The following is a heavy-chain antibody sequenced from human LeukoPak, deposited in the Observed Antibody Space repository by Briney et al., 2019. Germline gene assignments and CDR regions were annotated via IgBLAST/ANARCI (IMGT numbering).Heavy chain of an antibody. CDR2: ISYSAFST. J-gene: IGHJ6*02. D-gene: IGHD3-10*01. CDR3: AKVPYSDYGSGRPPFMDV. Sequence: GGSLRLSCAASGFIFSNYAMSWVRQAPGKGLEWVSTISYSAFSTYYADSVQGRFTISRDNSRNTLYLQMDSLRAEDTAIYYCAKVPYSDYGSGRPPFMDVWGQGTAVAVSS. V-gene: IGHV3-23*01. CDR1: GFIFSNYA.